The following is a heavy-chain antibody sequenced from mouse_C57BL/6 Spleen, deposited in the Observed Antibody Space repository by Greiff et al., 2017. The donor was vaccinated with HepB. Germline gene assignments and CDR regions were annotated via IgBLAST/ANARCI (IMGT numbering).Heavy chain of an antibody. Sequence: VQLKESGAELVRPGASVKLSCTASGFNIKDDYMHWVKQRPEQGLEWIGWIDPENGDTEYASKFQGKATISADTSSNTAYLQLSSLTSEDTDVYYCTKITYYGSSSYYFDYWGQGTTLTVSS. D-gene: IGHD1-1*01. CDR2: IDPENGDT. J-gene: IGHJ2*01. CDR1: GFNIKDDY. V-gene: IGHV14-4*01. CDR3: TKITYYGSSSYYFDY.